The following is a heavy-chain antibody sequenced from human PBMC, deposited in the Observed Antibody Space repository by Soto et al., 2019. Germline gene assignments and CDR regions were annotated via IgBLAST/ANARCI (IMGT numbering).Heavy chain of an antibody. CDR3: ATRSPAFDY. J-gene: IGHJ4*02. CDR2: ISTDKGNT. V-gene: IGHV1-18*01. Sequence: QVQLVQSGPEVKKPGASVKVSCKTSGYTFTSYGITWVRQAPGQGLEWMGWISTDKGNTTYAQKFQGRVTMTTDTSTSTAYMELRSLTSDDTAVYYCATRSPAFDYWGQGTLVTVSS. CDR1: GYTFTSYG.